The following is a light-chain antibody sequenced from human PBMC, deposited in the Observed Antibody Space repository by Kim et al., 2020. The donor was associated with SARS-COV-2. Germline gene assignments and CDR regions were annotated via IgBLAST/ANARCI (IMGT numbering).Light chain of an antibody. J-gene: IGLJ3*02. V-gene: IGLV2-14*03. CDR1: SSDVGGYNY. CDR2: DVS. CDR3: SSYTSSSTLNWV. Sequence: SITISCTGTSSDVGGYNYVSWYRQHPGKAPKLMIYDVSNRPSGVSNRFSGSKSGNTASLTISGLQAEDEADYYCSSYTSSSTLNWVFGGGTQLTVL.